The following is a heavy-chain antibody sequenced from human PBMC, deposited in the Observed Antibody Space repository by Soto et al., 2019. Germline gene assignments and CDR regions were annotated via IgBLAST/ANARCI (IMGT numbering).Heavy chain of an antibody. V-gene: IGHV5-10-1*01. D-gene: IGHD3-10*01. CDR2: IDPSDSYT. J-gene: IGHJ6*02. CDR1: GYGFTSYW. Sequence: PGESLKISCKGSGYGFTSYWISWVRQMPGKGLEWMGRIDPSDSYTNYSPSFQGHVTISADKSISTAYLQWSSLKASDTAMYYCARQGGEYYYGSGTDYYYGMDVWGQGTTVTVSS. CDR3: ARQGGEYYYGSGTDYYYGMDV.